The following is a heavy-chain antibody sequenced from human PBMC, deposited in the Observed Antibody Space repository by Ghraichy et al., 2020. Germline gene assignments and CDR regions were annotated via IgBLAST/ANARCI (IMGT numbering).Heavy chain of an antibody. Sequence: SETPSLTCTVSGGSISSYYWSWIRQPPGKGLEWIGYIYYSGSTNYNPSLKSRVTISVDTSKNQFSLKLSSVTAADTAVYYCARDLRVGATWDVWGQGTTVTVSS. CDR3: ARDLRVGATWDV. V-gene: IGHV4-59*01. CDR2: IYYSGST. CDR1: GGSISSYY. D-gene: IGHD1-26*01. J-gene: IGHJ6*02.